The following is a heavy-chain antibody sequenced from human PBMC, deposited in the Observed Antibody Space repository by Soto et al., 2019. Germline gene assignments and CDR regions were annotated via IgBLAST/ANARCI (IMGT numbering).Heavy chain of an antibody. CDR1: GGSVSSGNSY. CDR2: VYNSGST. V-gene: IGHV4-61*01. J-gene: IGHJ4*02. D-gene: IGHD1-26*01. CDR3: VRGNRIGSD. Sequence: QVQLQESGSGLVKPSETLSLTCTVSGGSVSSGNSYWSWIRQAPGKGLEWIGYVYNSGSTNYNPSLKSRVSISVDTSKNQFSLRLSSVTAADTAVYYCVRGNRIGSDWGQGTLVTVSS.